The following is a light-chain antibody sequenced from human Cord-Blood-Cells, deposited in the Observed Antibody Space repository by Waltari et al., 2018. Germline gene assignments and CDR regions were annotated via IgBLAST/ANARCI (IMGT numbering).Light chain of an antibody. CDR2: EVS. V-gene: IGLV2-14*01. Sequence: QSALTQPASASGSPGQSITISCTGTSSDVGGYNYDSWYQQHPGKAPKLMIYEVSNRPSGVSNRFSGSKSGNTASLTISGLQAEDEADYYCSSYTSSSTLYVFGTGTKVTVL. CDR3: SSYTSSSTLYV. CDR1: SSDVGGYNY. J-gene: IGLJ1*01.